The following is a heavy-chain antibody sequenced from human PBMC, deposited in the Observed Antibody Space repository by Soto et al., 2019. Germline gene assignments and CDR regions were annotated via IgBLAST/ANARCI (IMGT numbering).Heavy chain of an antibody. CDR2: MTGDGRTT. V-gene: IGHV3-74*03. J-gene: IGHJ4*02. Sequence: GGSLRLSWAASGFTFGDYWMDWVRQPPGKGPEWVSRMTGDGRTTQYAVTVKGRFTASRDNAKSTLYLQMNILRAEDTAVYYCATAEVDYWGPGTLVTVSS. CDR1: GFTFGDYW. CDR3: ATAEVDY.